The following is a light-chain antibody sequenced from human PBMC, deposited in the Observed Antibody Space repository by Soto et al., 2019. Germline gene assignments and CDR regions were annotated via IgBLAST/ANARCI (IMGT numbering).Light chain of an antibody. V-gene: IGKV1-33*01. CDR3: QQYDNPALT. Sequence: DIQMTQSPSSLSASVGDRVTITCQASQDISNYLNWYQQKPGKAPKLLIYDASNLETGVSSRFSGSGSGTDFTFPISSLQPEDIATYYCQQYDNPALTFGGGTKVEIK. J-gene: IGKJ4*01. CDR1: QDISNY. CDR2: DAS.